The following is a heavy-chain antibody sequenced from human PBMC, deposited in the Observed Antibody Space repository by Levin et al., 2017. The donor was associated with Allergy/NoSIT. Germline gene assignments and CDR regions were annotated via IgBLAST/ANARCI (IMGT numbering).Heavy chain of an antibody. CDR1: GYTFTSYA. D-gene: IGHD3-9*01. CDR3: ARSGDQYFDWANFDY. V-gene: IGHV7-4-1*02. Sequence: GASVKVSCKASGYTFTSYAMNWVRQAPGQGLEWMGWINTNTGNPTYAQGFTGRFVFSLDTSVSTAYLQISSLKAEDTAVYYCARSGDQYFDWANFDYWGQGTLVTVSS. J-gene: IGHJ4*02. CDR2: INTNTGNP.